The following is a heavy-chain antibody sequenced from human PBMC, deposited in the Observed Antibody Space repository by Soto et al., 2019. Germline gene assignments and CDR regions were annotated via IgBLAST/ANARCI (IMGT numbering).Heavy chain of an antibody. CDR3: AIGRRDDFWIVYYSLNNNWVDP. Sequence: SVKVSCKASVGTFSSYAISWVRQAPGQELEWMGGIIPIFGTANYAQKFQGRVTITADESTSTAYMELSSLRSEDTAVYYFAIGRRDDFWIVYYSLNNNWVDPWG. CDR2: IIPIFGTA. D-gene: IGHD3-3*01. CDR1: VGTFSSYA. V-gene: IGHV1-69*13. J-gene: IGHJ5*02.